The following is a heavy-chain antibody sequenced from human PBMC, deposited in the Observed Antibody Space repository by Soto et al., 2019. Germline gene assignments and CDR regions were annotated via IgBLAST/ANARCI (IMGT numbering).Heavy chain of an antibody. Sequence: QLQLQESGPGLVKPSETLSLTCTVSGGSISSSSYYWGWIRQPPGKGLEWIGSIYYSGSTYYNPSLKSRVPISVDKSKNHFSLKLSSVTAADTAVYYCATQEVGGSYVYTFDPWGQGTLVTVSS. CDR1: GGSISSSSYY. V-gene: IGHV4-39*02. CDR3: ATQEVGGSYVYTFDP. CDR2: IYYSGST. D-gene: IGHD1-26*01. J-gene: IGHJ5*02.